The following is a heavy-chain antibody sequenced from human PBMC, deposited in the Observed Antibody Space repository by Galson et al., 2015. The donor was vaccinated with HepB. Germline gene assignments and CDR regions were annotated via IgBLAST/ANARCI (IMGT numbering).Heavy chain of an antibody. CDR1: GYTFISYG. Sequence: SVKVSCKASGYTFISYGISWVRQAPGQGLEWMGWISANNGNTNYAQKLQGRVTMTTDTSTSTAYMELRSLRSDDAAVYYCARGKYTIFGEVFSNWFDPWGQGTLVTVSS. CDR3: ARGKYTIFGEVFSNWFDP. CDR2: ISANNGNT. V-gene: IGHV1-18*04. J-gene: IGHJ5*02. D-gene: IGHD3-3*01.